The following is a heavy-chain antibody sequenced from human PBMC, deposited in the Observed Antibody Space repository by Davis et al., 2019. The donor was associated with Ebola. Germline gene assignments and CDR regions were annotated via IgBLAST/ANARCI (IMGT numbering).Heavy chain of an antibody. CDR3: AKIEAYGSGNFFDY. V-gene: IGHV3-9*01. J-gene: IGHJ4*02. Sequence: GGSLRLSCAASGFTFGDYAMHWVRQAPGKGLEWVSEISWNSGSVVYADSVKGRFTISRDNAKNTLYLQMNSLRAEDTAVYYCAKIEAYGSGNFFDYWGQGTLVTVSS. CDR2: ISWNSGSV. D-gene: IGHD3-10*01. CDR1: GFTFGDYA.